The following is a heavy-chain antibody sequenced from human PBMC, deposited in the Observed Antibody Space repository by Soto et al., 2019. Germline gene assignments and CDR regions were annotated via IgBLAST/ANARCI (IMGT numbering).Heavy chain of an antibody. D-gene: IGHD6-6*01. Sequence: GGSLRLSCAASGFIFSSFGMHWVRQAPGKGLEWVAVMSYDGSTKFYTDSVKGRFTIARGNSKNILYLQMNSLTMEDTAVFYCARSTSSTLNYYYGMDVWGQGTTVTVSS. CDR2: MSYDGSTK. V-gene: IGHV3-30*03. CDR1: GFIFSSFG. J-gene: IGHJ6*02. CDR3: ARSTSSTLNYYYGMDV.